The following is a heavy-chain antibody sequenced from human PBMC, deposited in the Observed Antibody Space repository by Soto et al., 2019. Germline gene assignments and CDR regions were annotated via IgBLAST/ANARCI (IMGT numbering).Heavy chain of an antibody. Sequence: GASVKVSCKASGYTFTSYGISWVRQAPGQGLEWMGWISAYNGNTNYAQKLQGRVTMTTDTSTSTAYMELRSLRSDDTAVYYCARPGGGYCSSGSCYGDYYYYGMDVWGQGTTVTVSS. V-gene: IGHV1-18*04. CDR1: GYTFTSYG. CDR3: ARPGGGYCSSGSCYGDYYYYGMDV. J-gene: IGHJ6*02. D-gene: IGHD2-15*01. CDR2: ISAYNGNT.